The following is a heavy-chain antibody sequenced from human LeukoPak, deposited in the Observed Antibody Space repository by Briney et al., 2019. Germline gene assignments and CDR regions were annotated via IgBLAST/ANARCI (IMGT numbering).Heavy chain of an antibody. J-gene: IGHJ3*01. CDR2: ISGGDDST. V-gene: IGHV3-23*01. CDR1: GFTFSSNA. CDR3: ARDRSGDV. Sequence: GGSLRLSCAASGFTFSSNAMSWVRQAPGKGLEWVSAISGGDDSTYYADSVKGRFTISRDNSKNTLYLRMNSLRADDTAVYYCARDRSGDVWGQGTMVTVSS.